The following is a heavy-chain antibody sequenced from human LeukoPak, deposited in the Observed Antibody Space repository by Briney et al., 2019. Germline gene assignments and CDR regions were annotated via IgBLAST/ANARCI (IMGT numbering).Heavy chain of an antibody. D-gene: IGHD1-26*01. Sequence: GGSLRLSCAASGFTFSSYAMHWVRQAPGKGLEWVAVISYDGSNKYYADSVKGRFTISRDNAKNSLYLQMNSLRAEDTAVYYCARDLESYPLDYWGQGTLVTVSS. V-gene: IGHV3-30-3*01. CDR3: ARDLESYPLDY. CDR2: ISYDGSNK. CDR1: GFTFSSYA. J-gene: IGHJ4*02.